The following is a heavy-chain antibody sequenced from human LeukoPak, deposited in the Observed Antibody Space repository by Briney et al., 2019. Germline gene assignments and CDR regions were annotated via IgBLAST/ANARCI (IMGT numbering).Heavy chain of an antibody. CDR1: GFTFSSYA. Sequence: PGGSLRLSCAASGFTFSSYAMSRVRQAPGKGLEWVSAISGSGGSTYYADSVKGRFTISRDNSKNTLYLQMNSLRAEDTAVYYCAKDGQVTAIPEYFQHWGQGTLVTVSS. V-gene: IGHV3-23*01. CDR2: ISGSGGST. D-gene: IGHD2-21*02. J-gene: IGHJ1*01. CDR3: AKDGQVTAIPEYFQH.